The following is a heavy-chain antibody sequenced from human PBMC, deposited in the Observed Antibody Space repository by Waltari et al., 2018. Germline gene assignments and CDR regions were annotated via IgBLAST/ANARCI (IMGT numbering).Heavy chain of an antibody. V-gene: IGHV3-7*01. CDR2: IGRDGRQI. J-gene: IGHJ3*02. Sequence: EVQLVESGGGLVQPGGSLRLSCAASGFTFSTYWMTWVRQAPGEWLDGVANIGRDGRQITYLGSVEGRFTIARDNAKNSLYLQMNSLRVEDTAVYYCARDVNPTYGSGWFGDAFDIWGQGTMVTVSS. CDR3: ARDVNPTYGSGWFGDAFDI. CDR1: GFTFSTYW. D-gene: IGHD6-19*01.